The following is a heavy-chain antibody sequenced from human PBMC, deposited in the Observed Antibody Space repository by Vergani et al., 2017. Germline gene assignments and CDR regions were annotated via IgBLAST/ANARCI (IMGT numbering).Heavy chain of an antibody. V-gene: IGHV3-9*01. Sequence: EVDLVESGGGLAQPGGSLRLSCEASGITFWKFGMHWVRQGPGKGLEWVSGISWNSGAVDYADSVRGRFTISRDNAKNSLFLEMNSLRAEDTAVYYCAKDARLFIVVVPAASSSWGKGTTVTVSS. CDR2: ISWNSGAV. CDR3: AKDARLFIVVVPAASSS. D-gene: IGHD2-2*01. CDR1: GITFWKFG. J-gene: IGHJ6*04.